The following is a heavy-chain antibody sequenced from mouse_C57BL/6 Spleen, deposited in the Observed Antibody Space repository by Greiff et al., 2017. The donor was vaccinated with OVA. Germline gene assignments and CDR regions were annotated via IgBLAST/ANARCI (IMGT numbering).Heavy chain of an antibody. D-gene: IGHD3-3*01. Sequence: DVKLVGSGGGLVKPGGSLKLSCAASGFTFSDYGMHWVRQAPEKGLEWVAYISSGSSTIYYADTVKGRFTISRDNAKNTLFLQMTSLRSEDTAMYYCARGRAGQFAYWGQGTLVTVSA. CDR2: ISSGSSTI. V-gene: IGHV5-17*01. CDR1: GFTFSDYG. J-gene: IGHJ3*01. CDR3: ARGRAGQFAY.